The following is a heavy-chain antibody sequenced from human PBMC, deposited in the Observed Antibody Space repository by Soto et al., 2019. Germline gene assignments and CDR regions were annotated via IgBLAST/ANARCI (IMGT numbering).Heavy chain of an antibody. CDR1: GGTFRSYA. D-gene: IGHD2-8*01. Sequence: QVQLVQSGAEVREPGSSVKVSCEASGGTFRSYAINWVRQAPGQGLEWMGGIIPMFGKPNYAETFLGRAHISANESLRTAHTEGTTLTSQYTGVYYCARSMETNYFYCMDVWGLGTRVTVSS. CDR2: IIPMFGKP. J-gene: IGHJ6*02. V-gene: IGHV1-69*01. CDR3: ARSMETNYFYCMDV.